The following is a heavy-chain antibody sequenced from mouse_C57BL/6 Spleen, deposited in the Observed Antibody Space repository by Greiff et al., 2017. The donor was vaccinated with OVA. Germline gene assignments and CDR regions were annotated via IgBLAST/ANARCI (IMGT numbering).Heavy chain of an antibody. J-gene: IGHJ2*01. D-gene: IGHD2-4*01. CDR2: IYPGDGDT. V-gene: IGHV1-82*01. CDR3: ARSGIYYDYDAVDY. Sequence: VKVVESGPELVKPGASVKISCKASGYAFSSSWMNWVKQRPGKGLEWIGRIYPGDGDTNYNGKFKGKATLTADKSSSTAYMQLSSLTSEDSAVYFCARSGIYYDYDAVDYWGQGTTLTVSS. CDR1: GYAFSSSW.